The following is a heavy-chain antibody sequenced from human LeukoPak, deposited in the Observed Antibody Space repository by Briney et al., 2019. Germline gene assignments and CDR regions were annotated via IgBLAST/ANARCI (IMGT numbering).Heavy chain of an antibody. CDR2: MNPNSGNT. CDR1: GYTLTSYD. J-gene: IGHJ6*02. CDR3: ARWNFGESDSPFFYFYFGMDV. V-gene: IGHV1-8*01. D-gene: IGHD3-10*01. Sequence: ASVKVSCKASGYTLTSYDINWVRQATGQGLEWMGWMNPNSGNTGYAQKFQGRVTMTRNTSISTAYMELSSLTAEDTAVYFCARWNFGESDSPFFYFYFGMDVWGQGTTVTVSS.